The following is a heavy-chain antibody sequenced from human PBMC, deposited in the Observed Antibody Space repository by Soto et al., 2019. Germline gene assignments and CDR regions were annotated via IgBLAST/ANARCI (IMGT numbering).Heavy chain of an antibody. J-gene: IGHJ6*02. D-gene: IGHD7-27*01. V-gene: IGHV3-23*01. CDR1: GFTFSSYA. CDR2: FSGSGAST. CDR3: AKGLTGAPYYGMDV. Sequence: GGSLSLSCAASGFTFSSYAMSWVRQAPGKGLEWVSAFSGSGASTYYADSVKGRFTISRDNSKNTLYLQMNSLRAEDTAVYYCAKGLTGAPYYGMDVWGQGTTVTVSS.